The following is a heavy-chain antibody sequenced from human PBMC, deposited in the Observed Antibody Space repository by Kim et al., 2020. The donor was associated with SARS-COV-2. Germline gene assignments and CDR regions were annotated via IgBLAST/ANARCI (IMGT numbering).Heavy chain of an antibody. D-gene: IGHD3-16*02. J-gene: IGHJ4*02. CDR3: ASALGH. CDR1: GDSLSSDY. Sequence: SETLSLICTVSGDSLSSDYWSWNRQPAGKGLEWIGRIYTSGRTNYNPSLLSRVTMSVDMSKNQFSLKLSSVIAADTAVYYCASALGHWGQGTMVTVSS. V-gene: IGHV4-4*07. CDR2: IYTSGRT.